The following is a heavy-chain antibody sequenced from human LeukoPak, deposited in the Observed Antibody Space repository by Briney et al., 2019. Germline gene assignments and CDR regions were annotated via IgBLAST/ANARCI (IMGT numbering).Heavy chain of an antibody. J-gene: IGHJ4*02. Sequence: GGSLRLSCAASGFTFSSYEMNWVRQAPGKGLEWVSSISSSSSYIYYADSVKGRFTISRDNAKNSLYLQMNSLRAEDTAVYYCARGRDGYNSFDYWGQGTLVTVSS. CDR3: ARGRDGYNSFDY. V-gene: IGHV3-21*01. CDR2: ISSSSSYI. D-gene: IGHD5-24*01. CDR1: GFTFSSYE.